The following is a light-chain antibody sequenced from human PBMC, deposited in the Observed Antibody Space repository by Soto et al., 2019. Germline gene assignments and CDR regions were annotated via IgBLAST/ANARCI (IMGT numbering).Light chain of an antibody. J-gene: IGKJ4*01. CDR3: QQNYRTPPT. CDR1: QSILNY. CDR2: GAA. V-gene: IGKV1-39*01. Sequence: DIQMTQSPSSLSASVGDRVTITCRAGQSILNYLSWYQLKPGKAPRLLMYGAASLQSGVPSRFSGSGSGTDFTLTISGLLPEDFATYYCQQNYRTPPTFGGGTKVEIK.